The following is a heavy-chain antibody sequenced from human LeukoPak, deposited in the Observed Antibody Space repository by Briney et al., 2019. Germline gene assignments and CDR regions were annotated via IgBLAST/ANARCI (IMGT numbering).Heavy chain of an antibody. V-gene: IGHV3-23*01. D-gene: IGHD3-3*01. J-gene: IGHJ4*02. CDR1: GFTFSTYA. CDR3: AAHASGNSFWDY. CDR2: ISGSGSST. Sequence: GGSLRLSCAASGFTFSTYAMSWVRQAPGKGLEWVSAISGSGSSTYCADAVKGRFTISRDKSKNTLYLQMNTQRAEDTAVYYCAAHASGNSFWDYWGQGTPVTVSS.